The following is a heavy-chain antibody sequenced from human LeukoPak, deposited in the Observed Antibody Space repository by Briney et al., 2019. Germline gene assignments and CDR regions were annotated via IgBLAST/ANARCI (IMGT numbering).Heavy chain of an antibody. J-gene: IGHJ4*02. V-gene: IGHV1-18*01. CDR3: ALNIGYCSSTSCYLNFFDY. CDR2: ISAYNGNT. D-gene: IGHD2-2*01. Sequence: ASVKVSCKASGYTFTSYGISWVRQAPGQGLEWMGWISAYNGNTNYAQKFQGRVTMTRDTSISTAYMELSRLRSDDTAVYYCALNIGYCSSTSCYLNFFDYWGQGTLVTVSS. CDR1: GYTFTSYG.